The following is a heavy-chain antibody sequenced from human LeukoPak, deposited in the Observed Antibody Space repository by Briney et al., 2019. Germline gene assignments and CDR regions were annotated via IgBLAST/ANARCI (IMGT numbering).Heavy chain of an antibody. V-gene: IGHV3-20*04. Sequence: GGSLRLSCVGAGFNNADYGMSWVSQAPGKGLEWVSGIDWSGEASEYADSVKGRFTISRDNAKNSLYLQMNTLRPEDTGLYYCARDLSATWYSLAYWGQGTLVTVSS. J-gene: IGHJ4*02. CDR3: ARDLSATWYSLAY. D-gene: IGHD2-15*01. CDR2: IDWSGEAS. CDR1: GFNNADYG.